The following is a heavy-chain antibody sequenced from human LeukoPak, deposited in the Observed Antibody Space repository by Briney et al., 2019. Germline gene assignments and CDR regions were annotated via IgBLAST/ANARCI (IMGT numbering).Heavy chain of an antibody. CDR3: VTPLTFYDFLTGYFAY. CDR1: GFTFSTYD. J-gene: IGHJ4*02. CDR2: VSRSGDPS. D-gene: IGHD3-9*01. Sequence: GGSLRLSCAASGFTFSTYDMSWVRQAPGKGLEWVSGVSRSGDPSHCADSVKGRFTISRDNSKNTLYLEMSSLRAEDTAVYYCVTPLTFYDFLTGYFAYWGQGTLVTVSS. V-gene: IGHV3-23*01.